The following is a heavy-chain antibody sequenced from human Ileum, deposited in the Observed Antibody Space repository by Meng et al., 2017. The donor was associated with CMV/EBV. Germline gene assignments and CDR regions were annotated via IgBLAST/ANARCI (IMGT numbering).Heavy chain of an antibody. D-gene: IGHD4-17*01. J-gene: IGHJ4*02. CDR3: ALSYGANQPFDS. CDR2: IYRGGSP. Sequence: GGSLRLSCAASGFTVSSNYMRWVRQAPGKGLEWVSVIYRGGSPFYTDSVKGRFTISRDISKNTVSLQMNSLRVEDTAVYYCALSYGANQPFDSYGLGTLVTVSS. CDR1: GFTVSSNY. V-gene: IGHV3-53*01.